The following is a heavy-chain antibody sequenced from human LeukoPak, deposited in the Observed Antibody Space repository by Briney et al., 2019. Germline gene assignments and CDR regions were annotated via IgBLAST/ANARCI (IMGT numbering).Heavy chain of an antibody. V-gene: IGHV3-21*01. CDR2: TSTSSTYI. J-gene: IGHJ4*02. CDR3: ARDPPFIIGTTFFDY. Sequence: GGSLRLSCAASGFTFSSYSMNWVRQAPGKGLEWVSSTSTSSTYIYYADSVKGRFTISRDNAKNSLYLQMNSLRAEDTAVYYCARDPPFIIGTTFFDYWGQGTLVTVSS. D-gene: IGHD1-20*01. CDR1: GFTFSSYS.